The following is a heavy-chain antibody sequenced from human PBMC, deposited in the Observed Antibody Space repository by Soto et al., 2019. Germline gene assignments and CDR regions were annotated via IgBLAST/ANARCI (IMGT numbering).Heavy chain of an antibody. V-gene: IGHV3-23*01. J-gene: IGHJ5*02. CDR2: ISGSGGST. CDR1: GFTFSSYA. Sequence: GGSLRLSCAASGFTFSSYAMSWVCQAPGKGLEWVSAISGSGGSTYYADSVKGRFTISRDNSKNTLYLQMNSLRAEDTAVYYCAKDQRIVVVPAAIGWFDPWGQGTLVTVSS. D-gene: IGHD2-2*02. CDR3: AKDQRIVVVPAAIGWFDP.